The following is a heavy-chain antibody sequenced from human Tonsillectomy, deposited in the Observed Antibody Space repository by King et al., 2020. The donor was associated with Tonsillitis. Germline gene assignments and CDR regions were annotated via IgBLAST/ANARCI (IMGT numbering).Heavy chain of an antibody. V-gene: IGHV3-30*04. J-gene: IGHJ3*02. CDR1: GFTFSSYA. CDR2: ISYDGSNK. D-gene: IGHD2-2*01. Sequence: VQLVESGGGVVQPGRSLRLSCAASGFTFSSYAMHWVRQAPGKGLEWVAVISYDGSNKYYADSVKGRFTISRDNSKNTLYLQMNSLRAEDTAVYYCVRGPCSSTSCYRDAFDIWGKGTMVTVSS. CDR3: VRGPCSSTSCYRDAFDI.